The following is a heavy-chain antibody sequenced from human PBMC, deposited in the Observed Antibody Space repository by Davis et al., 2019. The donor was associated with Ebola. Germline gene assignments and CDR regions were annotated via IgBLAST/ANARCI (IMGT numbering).Heavy chain of an antibody. CDR3: VRDTYYYYNTMDV. J-gene: IGHJ6*04. Sequence: GESLKISCAASGFTFSNYGMNWVRQAPGKGLEWVSGISDSGGTTHYADSVKGRFTISRDNSKNTLYLQMNSLRAEDTAVYYCVRDTYYYYNTMDVWGKGTAVTVSS. V-gene: IGHV3-23*01. CDR1: GFTFSNYG. CDR2: ISDSGGTT.